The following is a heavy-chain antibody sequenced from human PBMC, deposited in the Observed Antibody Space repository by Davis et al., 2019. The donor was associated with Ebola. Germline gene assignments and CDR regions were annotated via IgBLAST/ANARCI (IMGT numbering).Heavy chain of an antibody. CDR3: ARYDFWSGYLWDV. CDR2: ISWDSSIT. D-gene: IGHD3-3*01. V-gene: IGHV3-9*03. CDR1: GFIFENYG. J-gene: IGHJ6*02. Sequence: GGSLRLSCTASGFIFENYGMHWVRQAPGKGLEWVSGISWDSSITAYADSVKGRFTISRDNSKNTLYLQMGSLRPEDMGVYYCARYDFWSGYLWDVWGQGTTVSVSS.